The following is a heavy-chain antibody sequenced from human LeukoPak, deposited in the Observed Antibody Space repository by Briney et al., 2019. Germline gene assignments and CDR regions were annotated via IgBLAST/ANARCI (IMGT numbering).Heavy chain of an antibody. D-gene: IGHD3-16*01. CDR1: GFRFSDFT. J-gene: IGHJ5*02. V-gene: IGHV3-23*01. Sequence: GGSLRLSCAASGFRFSDFTMTWVRQAPGKGPEWVSAIGGRGGSTYYADSLGGRFTISRYNSKDMLYLQMNSLKVEDTATYYCGKEGGAWGQGTKVTVSS. CDR2: IGGRGGST. CDR3: GKEGGA.